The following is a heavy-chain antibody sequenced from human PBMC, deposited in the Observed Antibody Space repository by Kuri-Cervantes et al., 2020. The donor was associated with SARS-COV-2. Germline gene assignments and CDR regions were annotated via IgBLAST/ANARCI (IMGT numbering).Heavy chain of an antibody. J-gene: IGHJ6*03. CDR3: ARSNWATHYYYYYYMDV. D-gene: IGHD1-1*01. V-gene: IGHV4-38-2*01. Sequence: GSLRLSCAVSGYSISSGYYWGWIRQPPGKGLEWIGSIYHSGSTYYNPSLKSRVTISVDTSKNQFSLKLSSVTAADTAVYYCARSNWATHYYYYYYMDVWGKGTTVTVSS. CDR2: IYHSGST. CDR1: GYSISSGYY.